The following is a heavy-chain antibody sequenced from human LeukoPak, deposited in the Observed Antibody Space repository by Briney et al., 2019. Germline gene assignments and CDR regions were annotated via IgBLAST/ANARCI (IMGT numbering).Heavy chain of an antibody. CDR3: ARVSDSSGFSFDY. D-gene: IGHD3-22*01. CDR1: GYTFTGYY. CDR2: INPNSGGT. Sequence: GASVKVSCKASGYTFTGYYMHWVRQAPGQGLEWMGWINPNSGGTNYAQKFQGRVTMTRDTSTSTVYMELSSLRSEATAVYYCARVSDSSGFSFDYWGQGTLVTVSS. J-gene: IGHJ4*02. V-gene: IGHV1-2*02.